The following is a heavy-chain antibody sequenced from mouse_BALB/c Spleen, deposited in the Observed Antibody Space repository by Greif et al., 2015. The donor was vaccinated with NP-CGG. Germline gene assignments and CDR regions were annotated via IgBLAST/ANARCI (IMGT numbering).Heavy chain of an antibody. J-gene: IGHJ2*01. D-gene: IGHD1-1*01. Sequence: QVQLQQSGPSLVQPSQSLSITCTVSGFSLTSYGVHWVRQSPGKGLEWLGVIWRGGSTDYNAAFMSRLSITKDNSKSQVFFKMNSLQADDTAIYYCAKNLDFQGSTYFDYWGQGTTLTVSS. CDR2: IWRGGST. CDR3: AKNLDFQGSTYFDY. CDR1: GFSLTSYG. V-gene: IGHV2-5-1*01.